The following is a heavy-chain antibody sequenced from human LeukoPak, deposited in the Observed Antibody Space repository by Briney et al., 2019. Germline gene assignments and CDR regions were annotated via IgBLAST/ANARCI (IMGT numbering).Heavy chain of an antibody. D-gene: IGHD6-6*01. J-gene: IGHJ5*02. CDR1: GGSISSYY. CDR2: IYTSGST. V-gene: IGHV4-4*07. Sequence: PSETLSLTCTVSGGSISSYYWSWIRQPAGKGLEGSGRIYTSGSTNYNPSLKSRVTMSVDTSRNQFSLKLSSVTAADTAVYYCARGGHLIAARPNNWFDPWGQGTLVTVSS. CDR3: ARGGHLIAARPNNWFDP.